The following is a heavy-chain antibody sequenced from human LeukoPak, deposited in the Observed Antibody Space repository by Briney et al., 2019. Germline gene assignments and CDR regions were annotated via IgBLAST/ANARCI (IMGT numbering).Heavy chain of an antibody. Sequence: GGSLRLSCAASGFTFDDYAMHWVRQAPGKGLEWVSGISGSGGSTYYADSVKGRFTISRDNSKNTLYLQMNSLRAEDTAVYYCAKFDSSGWWLWGQGTLVTVSS. CDR3: AKFDSSGWWL. CDR2: ISGSGGST. D-gene: IGHD6-19*01. CDR1: GFTFDDYA. V-gene: IGHV3-23*01. J-gene: IGHJ4*02.